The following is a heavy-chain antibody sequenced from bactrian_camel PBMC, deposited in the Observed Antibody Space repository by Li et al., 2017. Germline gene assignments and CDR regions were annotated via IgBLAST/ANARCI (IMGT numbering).Heavy chain of an antibody. CDR2: IRSDGTT. CDR1: GFSFDDAE. V-gene: IGHV3S63*01. CDR3: ATGPRLVWEYNY. D-gene: IGHD4*01. J-gene: IGHJ4*01. Sequence: VQLVESGGGSAQAGETLRLSCTASGFSFDDAEMGWYRQAPGNECELVSSIRSDGTTYYEDSVKGRFTISQDNAKNTLYLQLNSLKSEDTAQYYCATGPRLVWEYNYWGQGTQVTVS.